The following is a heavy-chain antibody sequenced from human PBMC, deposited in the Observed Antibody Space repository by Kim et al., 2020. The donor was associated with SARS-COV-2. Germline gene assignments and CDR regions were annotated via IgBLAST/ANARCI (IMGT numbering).Heavy chain of an antibody. V-gene: IGHV5-51*01. J-gene: IGHJ4*02. D-gene: IGHD5-12*01. Sequence: YSPSFQGQVTISADKSISTAYLQWSSLKASDTAMYYCARLLNSGYDTLDYWGQGTLVTVSS. CDR3: ARLLNSGYDTLDY.